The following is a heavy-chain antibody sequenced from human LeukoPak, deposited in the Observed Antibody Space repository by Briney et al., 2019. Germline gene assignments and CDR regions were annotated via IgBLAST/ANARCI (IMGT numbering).Heavy chain of an antibody. D-gene: IGHD3-16*01. V-gene: IGHV3-23*01. CDR3: AKDDAWGRYKD. J-gene: IGHJ1*01. CDR1: GFTFSSYG. Sequence: GGSLRLSCAASGFTFSSYGMNWVRQAPGKGLEWVSGISPSGGITYYTDSVKGRFTISRDNSKNTVSLQMDSLRGDDTAVYYCAKDDAWGRYKDWGQGTLVTVSS. CDR2: ISPSGGIT.